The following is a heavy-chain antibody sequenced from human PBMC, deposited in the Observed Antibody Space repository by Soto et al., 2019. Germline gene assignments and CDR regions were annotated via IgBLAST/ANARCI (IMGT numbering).Heavy chain of an antibody. Sequence: DVQVLESGGGLVQPGGSLGLSCAASGFTFSKYAMSWARQAPGKGLEWVSGISCSGDNTYYADSVRGRFTISRDNSKNILYLQMHSLRAEDTAVYYCAKDRDYADYRPDSWGQGTLVTVSS. CDR2: ISCSGDNT. V-gene: IGHV3-23*01. CDR3: AKDRDYADYRPDS. J-gene: IGHJ5*01. D-gene: IGHD4-17*01. CDR1: GFTFSKYA.